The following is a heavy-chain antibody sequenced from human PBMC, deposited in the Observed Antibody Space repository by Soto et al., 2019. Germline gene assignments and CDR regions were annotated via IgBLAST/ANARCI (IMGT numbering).Heavy chain of an antibody. J-gene: IGHJ4*02. CDR1: GFTFGDYA. CDR2: IRSKAYGGTT. Sequence: GGSLRLSCTASGFTFGDYAMSWFRQAPGKGLEWVGFIRSKAYGGTTEYAASVKGRFTISRDDSKSIAYLQMNSLKTEDTAVYYCTRDPDQGGDSSGWFDYWGQGTLVTVSS. CDR3: TRDPDQGGDSSGWFDY. V-gene: IGHV3-49*03. D-gene: IGHD6-19*01.